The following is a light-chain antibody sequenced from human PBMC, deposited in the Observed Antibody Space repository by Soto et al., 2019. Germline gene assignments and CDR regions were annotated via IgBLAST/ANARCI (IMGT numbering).Light chain of an antibody. J-gene: IGKJ1*01. Sequence: EIVLTKSPGTLSLSPGERATLSCRASQTVTSTYLAWYQQKPGQAPRLLIYGASSRATGIPDRFSGSGSGTDFTITISRVEPDDVAVYFCQQYYISPVWTFGQGTRVEMK. V-gene: IGKV3-20*01. CDR3: QQYYISPVWT. CDR1: QTVTSTY. CDR2: GAS.